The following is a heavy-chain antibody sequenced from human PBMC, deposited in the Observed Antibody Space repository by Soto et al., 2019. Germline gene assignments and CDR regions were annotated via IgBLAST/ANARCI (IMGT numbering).Heavy chain of an antibody. Sequence: GGSLRLSCAASGFTVSSNYMSWVRQAPGKGLEWVSVIYSGGSTYYADSVKGRFTISRDNSKNTLYLQMNSLRAEDTAVYYCARGGCSGGSCYPPAPYYFDYWGQGTLVTVSS. V-gene: IGHV3-66*01. CDR2: IYSGGST. D-gene: IGHD2-15*01. CDR3: ARGGCSGGSCYPPAPYYFDY. J-gene: IGHJ4*02. CDR1: GFTVSSNY.